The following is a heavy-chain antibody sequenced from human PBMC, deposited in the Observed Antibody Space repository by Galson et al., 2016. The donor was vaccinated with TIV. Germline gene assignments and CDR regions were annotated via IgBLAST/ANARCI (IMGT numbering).Heavy chain of an antibody. J-gene: IGHJ4*02. Sequence: ETLSLTCPVSGDSISSGFYSWGWIRQPPGKGLEWIASIYYSGSAYYNPSLQSRVTISLEKSRNQFPLKSTAVTAAVTAVYYCATQRLSRHAYFGFWGQGTLAIVSS. CDR3: ATQRLSRHAYFGF. CDR2: IYYSGSA. CDR1: GDSISSGFYS. V-gene: IGHV4-39*01. D-gene: IGHD2/OR15-2a*01.